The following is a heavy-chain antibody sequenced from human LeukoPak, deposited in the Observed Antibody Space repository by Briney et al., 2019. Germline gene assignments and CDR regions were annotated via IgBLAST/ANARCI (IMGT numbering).Heavy chain of an antibody. Sequence: PGGSLRLSCAASGFTFSSYAMSWVRQAPGKGLEWVSAISGSGGSTYYADYVKGRFTISRDNSKNTLYLQMNSLRAEDTAVYYCATLGDXXAYCGGDCYLEALHPLDYWGQGTLVTVSS. CDR2: ISGSGGST. J-gene: IGHJ4*02. CDR3: ATLGDXXAYCGGDCYLEALHPLDY. CDR1: GFTFSSYA. V-gene: IGHV3-23*01. D-gene: IGHD2-21*01.